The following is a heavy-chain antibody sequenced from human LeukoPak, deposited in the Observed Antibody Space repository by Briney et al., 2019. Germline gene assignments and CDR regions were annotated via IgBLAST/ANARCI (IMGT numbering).Heavy chain of an antibody. V-gene: IGHV1-2*02. J-gene: IGHJ4*02. CDR3: ARKYSGYEGFDY. CDR2: INPKSGDT. Sequence: ASVKVSCKASGYTFTGYYMHWVRQAPGQGLEWMGWINPKSGDTKYEQKFQGRVTMTRDTSISTAYMELSRLRSDDTALYYCARKYSGYEGFDYWGQGTLVTVSS. CDR1: GYTFTGYY. D-gene: IGHD5-12*01.